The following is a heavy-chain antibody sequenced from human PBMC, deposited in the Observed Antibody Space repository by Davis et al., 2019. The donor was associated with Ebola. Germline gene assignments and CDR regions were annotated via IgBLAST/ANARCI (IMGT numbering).Heavy chain of an antibody. J-gene: IGHJ3*02. V-gene: IGHV5-51*01. CDR3: ARPGYCSSTSCFDACDI. CDR2: IYPGDSDT. CDR1: GYSFTSYW. Sequence: PGGSLRLSCKGSGYSFTSYWIGWVRQMPGKGLEWMGIIYPGDSDTRYSPSFQGQVTISADKSISTAYLQWSSLKASDTAMYYCARPGYCSSTSCFDACDIWGQGTMVTVSS. D-gene: IGHD2-2*01.